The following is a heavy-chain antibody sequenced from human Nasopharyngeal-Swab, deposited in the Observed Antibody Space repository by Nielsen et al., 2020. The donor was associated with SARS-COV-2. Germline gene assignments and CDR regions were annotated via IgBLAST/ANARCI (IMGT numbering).Heavy chain of an antibody. CDR2: IYYSGST. D-gene: IGHD2-2*01. Sequence: SETLSLTCTASGGSVSSGSYYWGWIRQPPGKGLEWIGYIYYSGSTNYNPSLKSRVTISVDTSKNQFSLKLSSVTAADTAVYYCARDPLVPAASDAFDIWGQGTMVTVSS. V-gene: IGHV4-61*01. CDR3: ARDPLVPAASDAFDI. CDR1: GGSVSSGSYY. J-gene: IGHJ3*02.